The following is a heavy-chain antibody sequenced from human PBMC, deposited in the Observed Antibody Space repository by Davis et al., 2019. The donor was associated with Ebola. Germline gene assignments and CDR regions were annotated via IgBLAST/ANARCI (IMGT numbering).Heavy chain of an antibody. CDR2: INPSGGNT. CDR1: GYTFTSYY. D-gene: IGHD6-6*01. Sequence: ASVKVSCKASGYTFTSYYVHWVRQAPGQGLEWMGVINPSGGNTNYAQKFQGRVTITRDTSASTAYMELSSLRSEDTAVYYCAREMSSRGWPLDPWGQGTLVTVSS. V-gene: IGHV1-46*01. CDR3: AREMSSRGWPLDP. J-gene: IGHJ5*02.